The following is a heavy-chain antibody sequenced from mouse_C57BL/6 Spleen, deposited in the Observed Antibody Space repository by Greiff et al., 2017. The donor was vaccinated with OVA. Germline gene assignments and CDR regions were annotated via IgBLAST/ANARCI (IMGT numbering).Heavy chain of an antibody. Sequence: EVQGVESGGDLVKPGGSLKLSCAASGFTFSSYGMSWVRQTPDKRLEWVATISSGGSYTYYPDSVKGRFTISRDNAKNTLYLQMSSLKSEDTAMYYCARQGENYGNFFDDWGKGTTLTVAS. V-gene: IGHV5-6*01. CDR1: GFTFSSYG. CDR2: ISSGGSYT. D-gene: IGHD2-1*01. CDR3: ARQGENYGNFFDD. J-gene: IGHJ2*01.